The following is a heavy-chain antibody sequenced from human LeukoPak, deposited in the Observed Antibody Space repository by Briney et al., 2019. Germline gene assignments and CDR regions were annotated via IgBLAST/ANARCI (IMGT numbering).Heavy chain of an antibody. V-gene: IGHV1-8*01. CDR2: MNPNSGNK. CDR3: ARGGGYSYGIMDV. J-gene: IGHJ6*03. Sequence: ASVKVSCKVCGYTFTIFHVHWVRHATGQGFEWVGWMNPNSGNKGCAEKFQGRVTITRNTSISTAYMELSSLRSEDTAVYYCARGGGYSYGIMDVWGKGTTVTVSS. D-gene: IGHD5-18*01. CDR1: GYTFTIFH.